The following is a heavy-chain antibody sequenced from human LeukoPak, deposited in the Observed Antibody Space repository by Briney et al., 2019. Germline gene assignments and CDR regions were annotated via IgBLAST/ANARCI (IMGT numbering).Heavy chain of an antibody. CDR1: VGSFSGYY. D-gene: IGHD3-10*01. Sequence: PSETLSLTCAVYVGSFSGYYWSWIREPPGKGLEWIGEINHSGSTNYNSSLKSRVTISVDTSKNQFSLKLSSVTAADTAVYYCARGYYGSGSHCCHMDVWGKGTTITVS. J-gene: IGHJ6*03. V-gene: IGHV4-34*01. CDR3: ARGYYGSGSHCCHMDV. CDR2: INHSGST.